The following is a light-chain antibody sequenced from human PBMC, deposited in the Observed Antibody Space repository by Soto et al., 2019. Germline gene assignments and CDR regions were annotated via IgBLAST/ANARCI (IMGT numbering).Light chain of an antibody. CDR1: QNIGKY. CDR2: AAS. J-gene: IGKJ3*01. Sequence: EVVLTQSPAILSLSPGESGTLSCRASQNIGKYLVWYQQRPGQAPRLLFYAASVRATGIPARFNGSGSGTDFTLSITSPEPEDSAVYYCQQRVNWPSGFFTFGPGTKVEVK. V-gene: IGKV3-11*01. CDR3: QQRVNWPSGFFT.